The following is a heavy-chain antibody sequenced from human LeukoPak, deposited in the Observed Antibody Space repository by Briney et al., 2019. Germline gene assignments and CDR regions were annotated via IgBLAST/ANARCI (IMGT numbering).Heavy chain of an antibody. CDR3: ARDNKRYFDWLHRWAFDI. Sequence: PGGSLRLSCAASGFTFSSYSMNWVRQAPGKGLEWVSSISSSSSYIYYADSVKGRFTISRDNAKNPLYLQMNSLRAEDTAVYYCARDNKRYFDWLHRWAFDIWGQGTMVTVSS. V-gene: IGHV3-21*01. CDR2: ISSSSSYI. CDR1: GFTFSSYS. D-gene: IGHD3-9*01. J-gene: IGHJ3*02.